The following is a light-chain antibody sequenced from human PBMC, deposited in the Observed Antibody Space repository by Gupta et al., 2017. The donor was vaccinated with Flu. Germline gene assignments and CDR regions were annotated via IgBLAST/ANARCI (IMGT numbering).Light chain of an antibody. J-gene: IGLJ3*02. V-gene: IGLV7-43*01. CDR3: LLSFGSGRNWV. Sequence: QTVLTQEPSLTVSPAGTVTLTCSSSTGAVTTGYHPNWFQQKPGQSPRPLMYYTINKHSWTPARVSCSHLGDNAAPPTTGVQPEEEADYYCLLSFGSGRNWVFGGGTKVTVL. CDR1: TGAVTTGYH. CDR2: YTI.